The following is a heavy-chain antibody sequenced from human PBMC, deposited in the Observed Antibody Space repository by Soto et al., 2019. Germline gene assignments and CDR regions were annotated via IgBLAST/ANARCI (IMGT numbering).Heavy chain of an antibody. CDR3: ARVVSAVAGPLGY. CDR2: INGDNGNT. D-gene: IGHD6-19*01. J-gene: IGHJ4*02. CDR1: GYNLNSYT. Sequence: APVKVSFQGSGYNLNSYTLHLVRPAPGQRLEWMGLINGDNGNTRYSGDFEGRVSISRDTSAGTAYMELSSLRSEDTAVYYCARVVSAVAGPLGYWGQGTLVTVSS. V-gene: IGHV1-3*01.